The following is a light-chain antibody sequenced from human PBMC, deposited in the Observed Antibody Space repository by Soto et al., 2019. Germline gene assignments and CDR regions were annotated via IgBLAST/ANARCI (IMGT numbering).Light chain of an antibody. CDR1: QPIISC. J-gene: IGKJ5*01. V-gene: IGKV1-5*03. CDR2: KAS. CDR3: QQAYNFPPIT. Sequence: DIQMSQSPSTLSGSVGDRVTTTCRVSQPIISCLAWYHQKQGKAPKLLIYKASTLKSGVPSRFSGSGSGTEFTLTITSLQPEDFATYYCQQAYNFPPITFGHGTRLEIK.